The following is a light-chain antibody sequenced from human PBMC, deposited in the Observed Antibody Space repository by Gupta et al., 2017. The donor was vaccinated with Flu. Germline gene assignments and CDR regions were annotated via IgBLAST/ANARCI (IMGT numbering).Light chain of an antibody. CDR1: QSVSSSY. V-gene: IGKV3-20*01. J-gene: IGKJ2*01. CDR3: QQYGSSPRT. Sequence: EIVLTQSPGTLSLPPGERATLSCRASQSVSSSYLAWYQQKPGQAPRLLIYGASSRATGIQDRFSGSGSGTDFTLTISRLEPEDFAVYYCQQYGSSPRTFGQGTKLEIK. CDR2: GAS.